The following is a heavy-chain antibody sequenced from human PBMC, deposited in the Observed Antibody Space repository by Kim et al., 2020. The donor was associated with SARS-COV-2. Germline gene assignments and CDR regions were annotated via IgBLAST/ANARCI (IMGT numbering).Heavy chain of an antibody. CDR2: ISYDGSNK. Sequence: GGSLRLSCAASGFTFSSYGLHWVRQAPGKGLEWVAVISYDGSNKYYADSVKVRFTISRDNSKNTLYLQVNRLRPEDTAVYYCARGGSSWEFDFWGQGTLVTVSS. V-gene: IGHV3-30*03. J-gene: IGHJ4*02. CDR3: ARGGSSWEFDF. D-gene: IGHD6-13*01. CDR1: GFTFSSYG.